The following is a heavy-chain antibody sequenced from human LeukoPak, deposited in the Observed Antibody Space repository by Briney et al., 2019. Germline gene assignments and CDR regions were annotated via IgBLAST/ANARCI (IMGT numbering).Heavy chain of an antibody. J-gene: IGHJ4*02. CDR3: AKELWFVNSYYFDY. Sequence: KAGGSLRLSCAASGFTFSRNSMNWVRQAPGKGLEWVSSISSSSPYISYADSVKGRFTISRDNAKKSLYLQMNSLRAEDTAVYYCAKELWFVNSYYFDYWGLGTLVTVSS. CDR2: ISSSSPYI. V-gene: IGHV3-21*04. CDR1: GFTFSRNS. D-gene: IGHD3-10*01.